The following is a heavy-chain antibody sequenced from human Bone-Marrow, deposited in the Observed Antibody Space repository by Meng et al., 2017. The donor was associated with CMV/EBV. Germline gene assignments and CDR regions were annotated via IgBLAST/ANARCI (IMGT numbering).Heavy chain of an antibody. CDR2: ISTSGTTM. D-gene: IGHD7-27*01. Sequence: GESLKISCAASGFTFGGYEMNWVRQAPGKGLEWVSYISTSGTTMYYADSVKGRFTISRDSAKDSLYLQMNSLRAEDTAVYYCARDLHWGWFDYWGRGTLVTVSS. J-gene: IGHJ4*02. CDR1: GFTFGGYE. V-gene: IGHV3-48*03. CDR3: ARDLHWGWFDY.